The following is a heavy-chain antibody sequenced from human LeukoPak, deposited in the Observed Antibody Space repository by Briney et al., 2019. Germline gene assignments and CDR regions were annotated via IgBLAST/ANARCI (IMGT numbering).Heavy chain of an antibody. J-gene: IGHJ3*02. CDR3: AKEEATADAFDI. CDR2: ISKDGTTT. Sequence: GGSLRLSCEASGFPFTNYWMHWVRQAPGKGLLWVSRISKDGTTTNYADSVKGRFTISRDNSKNTLYLQMNSLRAEDTAVYYCAKEEATADAFDIWGQGTMVTVSS. CDR1: GFPFTNYW. V-gene: IGHV3-74*01.